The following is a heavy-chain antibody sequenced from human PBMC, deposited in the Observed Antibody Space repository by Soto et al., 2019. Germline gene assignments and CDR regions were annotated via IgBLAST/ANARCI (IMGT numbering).Heavy chain of an antibody. J-gene: IGHJ4*02. CDR1: GFTFSTYS. CDR2: ISSITSYI. CDR3: ARAYSGSYYSTH. V-gene: IGHV3-21*01. Sequence: GGSLRLSCAASGFTFSTYSMNWVRQAPGKGLEWVSTISSITSYIYYADSVKGRFTISRDNAKNSLFLQMNSLRAEDTAVYYCARAYSGSYYSTHWGQGTLVTVSS. D-gene: IGHD1-26*01.